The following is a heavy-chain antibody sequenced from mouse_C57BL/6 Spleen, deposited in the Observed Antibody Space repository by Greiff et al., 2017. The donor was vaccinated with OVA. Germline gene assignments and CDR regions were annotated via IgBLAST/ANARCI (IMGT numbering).Heavy chain of an antibody. Sequence: QVQLQQPGAELVMPGASVKLSCKASGYTFTSYWMHWVKQRPGQGLEWIGEIDPSDSYTNYNQKFKGKSTLTVDKSSSTAYMQLSSLTSEDSAVYYCARRGPYSNYGYYAMDYWGQGTSVTVSS. D-gene: IGHD2-5*01. V-gene: IGHV1-69*01. CDR2: IDPSDSYT. CDR1: GYTFTSYW. J-gene: IGHJ4*01. CDR3: ARRGPYSNYGYYAMDY.